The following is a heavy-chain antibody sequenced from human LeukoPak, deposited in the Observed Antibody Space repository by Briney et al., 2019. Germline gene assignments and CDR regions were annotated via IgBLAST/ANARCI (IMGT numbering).Heavy chain of an antibody. CDR2: IANKTFGGTT. Sequence: TGGSLRLSCAASGITFTNAWMSWVRQAPGKGLEWVGRIANKTFGGTTDYAEPVKGRFTISRDESKNTLYLQMNSLKTDDTAVYYCTTLSGPPDVWGQGTTVTVSS. J-gene: IGHJ6*02. CDR3: TTLSGPPDV. V-gene: IGHV3-15*04. CDR1: GITFTNAW. D-gene: IGHD2/OR15-2a*01.